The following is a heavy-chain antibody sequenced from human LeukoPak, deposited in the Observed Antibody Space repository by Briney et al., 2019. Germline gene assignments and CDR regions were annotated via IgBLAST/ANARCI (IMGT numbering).Heavy chain of an antibody. J-gene: IGHJ4*02. D-gene: IGHD3-3*01. Sequence: SETLSLTCTVSGGSISSGDYYWSWIRQPPGKGLEWIGYIYYSGSTYYNPSLKSRVTISVDTSKNQFSLKLSSVTAADTAVYYCARVSDYDFWSGYFYFDYWGQGTLVTVSS. CDR3: ARVSDYDFWSGYFYFDY. CDR1: GGSISSGDYY. CDR2: IYYSGST. V-gene: IGHV4-30-4*01.